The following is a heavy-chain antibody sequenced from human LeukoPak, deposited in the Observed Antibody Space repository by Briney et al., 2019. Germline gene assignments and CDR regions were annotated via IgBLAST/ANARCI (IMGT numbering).Heavy chain of an antibody. J-gene: IGHJ4*02. CDR3: ARDRMYCYDNSGYWNY. CDR1: GYTFTGYY. CDR2: INPNSGGT. Sequence: ASVKVSCKASGYTFTGYYMHWVRQAPGQGLEWMGRINPNSGGTNYAQKFQGRVTMTRDTSISTAYMELSRLRSDDTAVYYCARDRMYCYDNSGYWNYWGQGTLVTVSS. V-gene: IGHV1-2*06. D-gene: IGHD3-22*01.